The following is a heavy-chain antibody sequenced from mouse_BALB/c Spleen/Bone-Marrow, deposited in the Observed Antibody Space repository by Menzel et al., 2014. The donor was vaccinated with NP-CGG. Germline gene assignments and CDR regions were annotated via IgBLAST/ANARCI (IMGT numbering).Heavy chain of an antibody. D-gene: IGHD2-1*01. CDR3: TRSYYGNYFDV. Sequence: VQLQQSGAELVKPGASVKLSCKASGYTFTSYYMYWVKQRPGQGLEWIGETNPSNGGTNFNEKFKSKATLTVDKSSSTAYMQLSSLTSEDSAVYYCTRSYYGNYFDVWGAGTTVTVSS. CDR1: GYTFTSYY. J-gene: IGHJ1*01. CDR2: TNPSNGGT. V-gene: IGHV1S81*02.